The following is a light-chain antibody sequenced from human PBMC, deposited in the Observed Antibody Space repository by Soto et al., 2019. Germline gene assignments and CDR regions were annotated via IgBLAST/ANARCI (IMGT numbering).Light chain of an antibody. Sequence: EMVMTHSPATLSVSPGERATLSCRASQSVSSNLAWYQQKPGQAPRLLIYGASTRATGIPARFSGSGSGTEFTLTLSSLQSEDFAFYYCQQYNNWPLTFGGGTKVEIK. V-gene: IGKV3-15*01. CDR3: QQYNNWPLT. CDR2: GAS. J-gene: IGKJ4*01. CDR1: QSVSSN.